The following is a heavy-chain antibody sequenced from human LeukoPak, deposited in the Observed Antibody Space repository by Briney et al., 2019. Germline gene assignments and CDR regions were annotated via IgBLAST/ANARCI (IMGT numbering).Heavy chain of an antibody. J-gene: IGHJ6*03. D-gene: IGHD2-15*01. CDR1: GGSISSYY. Sequence: KASETLSLTCTVSGGSISSYYWSWIRQPAGKGLEWIGRIYTSGSTNYNPSLKSRVTMSADTSKNQFSLKLSSVTAADTAVYYCARVVVGGSMLRRRNYYYYMDVWGKGTTVTISS. V-gene: IGHV4-4*07. CDR2: IYTSGST. CDR3: ARVVVGGSMLRRRNYYYYMDV.